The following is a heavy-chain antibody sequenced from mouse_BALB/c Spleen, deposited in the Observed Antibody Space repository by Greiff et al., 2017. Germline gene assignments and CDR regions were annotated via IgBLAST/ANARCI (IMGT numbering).Heavy chain of an antibody. D-gene: IGHD2-4*01. V-gene: IGHV5-12-2*01. Sequence: EVQLVESGGGLVQPGGSLKLSCAASGFTFSSYTMSWVRQTPEKRLEWVAYISNGGGSTYYPDTVKGRFTISRDNAKNTLYLQMSSLKSEDTAMYYCARHPLYDYDRYYYAMDYWGQGTSVTVSS. CDR1: GFTFSSYT. CDR3: ARHPLYDYDRYYYAMDY. J-gene: IGHJ4*01. CDR2: ISNGGGST.